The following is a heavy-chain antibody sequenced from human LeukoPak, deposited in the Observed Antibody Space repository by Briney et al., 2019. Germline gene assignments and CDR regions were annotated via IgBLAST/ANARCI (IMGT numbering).Heavy chain of an antibody. CDR3: AKDSGRITTNWFDP. V-gene: IGHV3-7*05. Sequence: GGSLRLSCAASGFTFSNSWMSWVRQAPGKGLEWVAIIKQDGSEKYYLDSVKGRFTISRDNAKNSLYLQMNSLRAEDTAVYYCAKDSGRITTNWFDPWGQGTLVTFSS. J-gene: IGHJ5*02. CDR1: GFTFSNSW. CDR2: IKQDGSEK. D-gene: IGHD3-10*01.